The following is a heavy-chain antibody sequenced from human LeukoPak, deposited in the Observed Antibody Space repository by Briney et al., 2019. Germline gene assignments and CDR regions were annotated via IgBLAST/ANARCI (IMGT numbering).Heavy chain of an antibody. CDR2: IYYSGST. CDR1: GGSISNYY. D-gene: IGHD5/OR15-5a*01. Sequence: SETLSLTCTVSGGSISNYYWSWIRQPPGKGLEWIGYIYYSGSTSYNPSLKSRVTISVDTSKNEFSLNLRSVTAADTAVYYCATHDETQCLNCFDPWGQGTLVTVSS. J-gene: IGHJ5*02. CDR3: ATHDETQCLNCFDP. V-gene: IGHV4-59*08.